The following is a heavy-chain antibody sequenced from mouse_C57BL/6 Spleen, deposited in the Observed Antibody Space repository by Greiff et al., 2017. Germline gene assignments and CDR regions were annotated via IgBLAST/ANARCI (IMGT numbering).Heavy chain of an antibody. V-gene: IGHV1-55*01. Sequence: QVHVKQSGAELVKPGASVKMSCKASGYTFTSYWITWVKQRPGQGLEWIGDIYPGSGSTNYNEKFKSKATLTVDTSSSTAYMQLSSLTSEDSAVYYCARKGDYYGSPWFAYWGQGTLVTVSA. CDR1: GYTFTSYW. CDR2: IYPGSGST. CDR3: ARKGDYYGSPWFAY. D-gene: IGHD1-1*01. J-gene: IGHJ3*01.